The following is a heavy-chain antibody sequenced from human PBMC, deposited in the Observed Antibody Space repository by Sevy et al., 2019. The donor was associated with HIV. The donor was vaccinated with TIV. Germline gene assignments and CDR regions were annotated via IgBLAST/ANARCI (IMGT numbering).Heavy chain of an antibody. J-gene: IGHJ4*01. V-gene: IGHV1-18*04. D-gene: IGHD6-19*01. CDR2: ICTYNGNT. CDR3: ARATGMAVAGTGRYFDF. CDR1: GYKVDMYG. Sequence: ASVKVSCKISGYKVDMYGIAWVRQAPGQGLEWMGWICTYNGNTNYAQNFQGRVTMTTDTSTSVVYMELGGLRPDDTAVYYCARATGMAVAGTGRYFDFWGQGTLVTVSS.